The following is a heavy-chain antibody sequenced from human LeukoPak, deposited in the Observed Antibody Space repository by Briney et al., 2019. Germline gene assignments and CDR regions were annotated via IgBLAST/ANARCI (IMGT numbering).Heavy chain of an antibody. CDR3: AKERFSSSSGLEPDY. CDR1: GFTVSSNY. Sequence: PGGSLRLSCAASGFTVSSNYMSWVRQAPGKGLEWVSVIYSGGSTYYADSVKGRFTISRDNSKNTLYLQMNSLRAEDTAVYYCAKERFSSSSGLEPDYWGQGTLVTVSS. D-gene: IGHD6-6*01. V-gene: IGHV3-53*01. CDR2: IYSGGST. J-gene: IGHJ4*02.